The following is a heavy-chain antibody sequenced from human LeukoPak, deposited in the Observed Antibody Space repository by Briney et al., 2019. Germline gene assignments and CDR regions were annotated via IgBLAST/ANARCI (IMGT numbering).Heavy chain of an antibody. CDR3: ARFEHISMIRESVY. D-gene: IGHD3-10*01. CDR1: GYTFTGYY. CDR2: INPNSGGT. J-gene: IGHJ4*02. Sequence: ASVKVSCKASGYTFTGYYMHWVRQAPGQGLEWMGWINPNSGGTNYAQKFQGRVTMTRDTSISTAYMELSSLRSDDTAVYYCARFEHISMIRESVYWGQGTLVTVSS. V-gene: IGHV1-2*02.